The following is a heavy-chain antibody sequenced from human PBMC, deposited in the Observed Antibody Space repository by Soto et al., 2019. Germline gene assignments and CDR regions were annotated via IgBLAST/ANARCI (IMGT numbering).Heavy chain of an antibody. CDR1: GFTFNSYA. Sequence: GGSLRLSCSASGFTFNSYAMHWVRQAPGKGLEFVSAISSYGADTYYADSVKGRLAISRDNSKNTLYLQMSSLRAEDTALYYCVKEGYMRSDWYGQFDYWGQGALVTVSS. D-gene: IGHD6-19*01. CDR2: ISSYGADT. V-gene: IGHV3-64D*06. CDR3: VKEGYMRSDWYGQFDY. J-gene: IGHJ4*02.